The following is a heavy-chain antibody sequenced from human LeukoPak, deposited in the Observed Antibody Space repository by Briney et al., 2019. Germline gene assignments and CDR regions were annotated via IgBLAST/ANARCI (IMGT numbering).Heavy chain of an antibody. CDR3: ARRTGNVEDAFDI. V-gene: IGHV3-48*03. D-gene: IGHD3/OR15-3a*01. Sequence: PGGSLRLSCATSGFTFSSYEMNWVRQAPGKGLEWISYITSGVTSTYYADSVKGRFTISRDNGKTALSLQMNSLRAEDTAVYYCARRTGNVEDAFDIWGQGTMVTVSS. CDR1: GFTFSSYE. J-gene: IGHJ3*02. CDR2: ITSGVTST.